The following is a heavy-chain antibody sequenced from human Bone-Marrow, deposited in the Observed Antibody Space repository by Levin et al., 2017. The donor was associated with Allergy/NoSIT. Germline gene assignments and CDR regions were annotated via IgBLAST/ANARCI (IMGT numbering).Heavy chain of an antibody. D-gene: IGHD6-6*01. J-gene: IGHJ4*02. CDR2: IDPDTGVT. CDR3: ATLASLADPFAS. V-gene: IGHV1-2*06. Sequence: ASVKVSCKASGYTFGAYYMHWVRQAPGQGLEWLGRIDPDTGVTNFAQKFQGRVTLTRDTSISTAYMELSRLRSDDTAVYYCATLASLADPFASGGQGTRAT. CDR1: GYTFGAYY.